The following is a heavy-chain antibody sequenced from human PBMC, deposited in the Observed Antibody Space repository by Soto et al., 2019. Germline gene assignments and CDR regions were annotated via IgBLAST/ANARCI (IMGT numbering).Heavy chain of an antibody. J-gene: IGHJ3*01. V-gene: IGHV4-39*01. CDR1: GDSISGSSYY. D-gene: IGHD3-3*01. CDR2: IHYRGKT. Sequence: QLQLQESGPGLVKPSETLSLTCTVSGDSISGSSYYWGSVRQPPGRGLESIGAIHYRGKTHYSPSLKRRVPIAVDTSRNQFSLELTSVTAGDTATYYCARYRNFVFGDDAFDVWGQGTMVVVSS. CDR3: ARYRNFVFGDDAFDV.